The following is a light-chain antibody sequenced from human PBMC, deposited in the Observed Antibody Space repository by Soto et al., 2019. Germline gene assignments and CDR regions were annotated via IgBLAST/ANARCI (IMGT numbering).Light chain of an antibody. V-gene: IGLV2-14*01. Sequence: QSALIQPASVSGSPGQSITISCTGTSSDIGVYDFVSWYQQHPGRAPKLLIYDVTNRPSGISDRFSGSKSGNTASLTISGLQPEDEADYYCSSYTTSTTRVFGGGTKLTVL. J-gene: IGLJ3*02. CDR3: SSYTTSTTRV. CDR2: DVT. CDR1: SSDIGVYDF.